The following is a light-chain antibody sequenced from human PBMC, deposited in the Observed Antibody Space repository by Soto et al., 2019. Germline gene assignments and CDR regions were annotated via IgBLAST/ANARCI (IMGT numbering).Light chain of an antibody. Sequence: EIVLTQSPVTLSLSPGERATLSCRASQSVDSYLAWYQQKPGQPPRLLIYGASTRATGIPARFSGSGSGTEFTLTISSLQSVDFAVYSCQQYNNWPWTFGQGTKVDIK. V-gene: IGKV3-15*01. CDR1: QSVDSY. J-gene: IGKJ1*01. CDR3: QQYNNWPWT. CDR2: GAS.